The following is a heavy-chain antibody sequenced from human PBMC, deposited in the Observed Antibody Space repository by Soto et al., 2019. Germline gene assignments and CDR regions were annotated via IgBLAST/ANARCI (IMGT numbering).Heavy chain of an antibody. CDR3: ARVVVVPAAIPVYYYYYCMDV. J-gene: IGHJ6*02. V-gene: IGHV1-18*04. D-gene: IGHD2-2*01. CDR2: ISAYNGNT. CDR1: GYTFTSYG. Sequence: ASVKVSCKASGYTFTSYGISWVRQAPGQGLEWMGWISAYNGNTNYAQKLQGRVTMTTDTSTSTAYMELRSLRSDDTAVFYCARVVVVPAAIPVYYYYYCMDVWGQGTTVTVSS.